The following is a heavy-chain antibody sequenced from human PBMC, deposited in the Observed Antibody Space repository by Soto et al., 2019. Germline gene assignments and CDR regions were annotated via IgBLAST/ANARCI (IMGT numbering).Heavy chain of an antibody. V-gene: IGHV2-26*01. CDR1: GFSLSNTRMG. D-gene: IGHD6-19*01. Sequence: SGPTLVNPTETLTLTCTVSGFSLSNTRMGVSWIRQPPGKALEWLAHIFSNGEKSYRTSLKSGLTISKDTSKSQMVLTMTNMDPLDTATYYCARIPSMSSGWYFDYWGQGALVTVSS. J-gene: IGHJ4*02. CDR2: IFSNGEK. CDR3: ARIPSMSSGWYFDY.